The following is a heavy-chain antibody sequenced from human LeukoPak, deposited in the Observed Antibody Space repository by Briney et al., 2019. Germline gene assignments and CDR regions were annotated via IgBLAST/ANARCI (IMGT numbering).Heavy chain of an antibody. CDR3: AKGYNYAYGWFDP. CDR1: GGSISSYY. D-gene: IGHD5-18*01. CDR2: IYYSGST. V-gene: IGHV4-59*01. Sequence: PSETLSLTCTVSGGSISSYYWSWIRQPPGKGLEWIGYIYYSGSTNYNPSLKGRVTMSVDTSKNQVSLKLNSVTAADTAVYYCAKGYNYAYGWFDPWGQGTLVTVSS. J-gene: IGHJ5*02.